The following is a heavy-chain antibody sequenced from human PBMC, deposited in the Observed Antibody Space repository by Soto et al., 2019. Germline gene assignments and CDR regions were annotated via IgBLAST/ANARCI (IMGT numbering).Heavy chain of an antibody. CDR1: GFTSSNFA. D-gene: IGHD2-2*01. CDR3: TKVMGEYRGVALDH. CDR2: VSYDEINK. J-gene: IGHJ4*02. Sequence: LRLSCAGSGFTSSNFASHWVRQARGKGLMWLAVVSYDEINKFSADSVRGRFTISCNNSRDTVYLQINSLRRDDTAMHFCTKVMGEYRGVALDHWCQGTLVTVSS. V-gene: IGHV3-30*04.